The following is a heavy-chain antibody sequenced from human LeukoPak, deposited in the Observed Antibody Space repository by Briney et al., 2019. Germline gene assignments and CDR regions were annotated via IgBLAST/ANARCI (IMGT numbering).Heavy chain of an antibody. CDR3: ARGLLFSWFDP. D-gene: IGHD2-21*02. CDR2: IYSSGST. V-gene: IGHV4-59*01. J-gene: IGHJ5*02. Sequence: PSETLSLTCTVSDGSITNYYWSWIRQPPGKELEWIGYIYSSGSTNYNPSLKSRVTMSVDTSKNQFSLNLTSVTAADTAVYYCARGLLFSWFDPWGQGTLVTVSS. CDR1: DGSITNYY.